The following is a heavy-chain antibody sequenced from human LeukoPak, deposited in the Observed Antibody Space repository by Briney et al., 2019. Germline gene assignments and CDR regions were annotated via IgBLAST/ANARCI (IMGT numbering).Heavy chain of an antibody. CDR3: ARGLRITGTDY. V-gene: IGHV4-59*12. Sequence: SETLSLTCTVSGGSISSYYWSWIRQPPGKGLEWIGYIYYSGSTNYNPSLKSRVTISVDTSKNQFSLKLSSVTAADTAVYYCARGLRITGTDYWGQGTLVTVSS. D-gene: IGHD1-20*01. J-gene: IGHJ4*02. CDR1: GGSISSYY. CDR2: IYYSGST.